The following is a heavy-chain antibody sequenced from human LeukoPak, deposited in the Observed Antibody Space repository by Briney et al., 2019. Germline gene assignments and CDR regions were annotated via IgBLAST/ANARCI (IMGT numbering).Heavy chain of an antibody. Sequence: PGGSRRLSCAVAGFTFSNFAMSWVRQAPGKGLEYVSVISGSGDRTYYADSVKGRFTISRDNSKNTLYLQMNSLRAEDTAVYYCAKKASGAAGWFDPWGQGTLVTVSS. V-gene: IGHV3-23*01. CDR3: AKKASGAAGWFDP. CDR2: ISGSGDRT. J-gene: IGHJ5*02. D-gene: IGHD3-10*01. CDR1: GFTFSNFA.